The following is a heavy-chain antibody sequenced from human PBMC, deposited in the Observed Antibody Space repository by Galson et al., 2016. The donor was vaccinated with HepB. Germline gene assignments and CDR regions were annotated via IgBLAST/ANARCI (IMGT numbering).Heavy chain of an antibody. D-gene: IGHD3-3*01. CDR3: ARVDFGASYYYGMDV. Sequence: SVKVSCKASGYIYSSYGISWVRQAPGQGLEWIGWISTYNRNTNYAQNFQDRVTMTTDTSTSTAYLHLRSLRSDDMAAYYCARVDFGASYYYGMDVWGQGTTVTVSS. V-gene: IGHV1-18*03. J-gene: IGHJ6*02. CDR1: GYIYSSYG. CDR2: ISTYNRNT.